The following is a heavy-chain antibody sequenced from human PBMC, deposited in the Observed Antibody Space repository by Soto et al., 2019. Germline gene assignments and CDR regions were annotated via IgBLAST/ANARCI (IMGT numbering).Heavy chain of an antibody. J-gene: IGHJ6*02. D-gene: IGHD2-15*01. V-gene: IGHV3-73*02. CDR3: TRRSSLAPYYYYGMDV. CDR2: IRSKANSYAT. Sequence: EVQLVESGGGLVQPGGSLKLSCAASGFTFSGSAMHWVRQASGTGLEWVGRIRSKANSYATAYAASVKGRFTISRDDSKNTAYLQMNSQKTEDTAVYYCTRRSSLAPYYYYGMDVWGQGTTVTVSS. CDR1: GFTFSGSA.